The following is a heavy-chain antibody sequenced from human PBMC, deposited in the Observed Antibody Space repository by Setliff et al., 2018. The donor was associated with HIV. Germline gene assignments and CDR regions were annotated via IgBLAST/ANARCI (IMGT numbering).Heavy chain of an antibody. CDR1: GYTLTELS. CDR2: FDPEDGNT. D-gene: IGHD6-19*01. Sequence: ASVKVSCKVSGYTLTELSRHWVLQAPGKGLEWLGGFDPEDGNTIYAQKFQGRVTMTADTSTDTAYMELSNLRPEDTAVYYCATVSHTNVAAHDAFDIWGKGTMVTVSS. CDR3: ATVSHTNVAAHDAFDI. J-gene: IGHJ3*02. V-gene: IGHV1-24*01.